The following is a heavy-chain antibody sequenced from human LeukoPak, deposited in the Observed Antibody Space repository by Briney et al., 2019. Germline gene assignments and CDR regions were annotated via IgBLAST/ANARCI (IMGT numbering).Heavy chain of an antibody. CDR3: ARGGSDYGDYI. D-gene: IGHD4-17*01. Sequence: PGGSLRLSCAASGFTFSSYSMNWVRQAPGKGLEWVSYISSSSSTIYYADSVKGRFTISRDNAKNSLYLQMNSLRAEDTAVYYCARGGSDYGDYIWGQGTLVTVSS. CDR1: GFTFSSYS. J-gene: IGHJ4*02. CDR2: ISSSSSTI. V-gene: IGHV3-48*01.